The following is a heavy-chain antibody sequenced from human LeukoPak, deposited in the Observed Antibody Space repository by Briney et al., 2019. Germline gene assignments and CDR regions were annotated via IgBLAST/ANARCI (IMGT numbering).Heavy chain of an antibody. J-gene: IGHJ3*02. CDR1: VGSISSSSYY. CDR2: IYCSGST. D-gene: IGHD3-10*01. Sequence: KSSETLSLTCTVSVGSISSSSYYWGWIRQPPGKTREWIGSIYCSGSTYYTPSLKRRVIILFDTAKTHFSLNLSSVTAADTAVYYCARSDGYGLVGIWGQGTMVTVSS. CDR3: ARSDGYGLVGI. V-gene: IGHV4-39*07.